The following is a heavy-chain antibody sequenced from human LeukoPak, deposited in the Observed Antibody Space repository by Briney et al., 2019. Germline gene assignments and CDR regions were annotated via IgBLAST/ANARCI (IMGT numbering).Heavy chain of an antibody. J-gene: IGHJ2*01. Sequence: SETLSLTCTVSGGSISDYYWTWIRQPPGRGLEWLGYIYYTGSSNYSPSLKSRLTISMDMSMNQFSLKLTSVTAADTAVYYCAGRSLYAWYFHLWGRGTLVTVSS. V-gene: IGHV4-59*08. D-gene: IGHD5/OR15-5a*01. CDR3: AGRSLYAWYFHL. CDR2: IYYTGSS. CDR1: GGSISDYY.